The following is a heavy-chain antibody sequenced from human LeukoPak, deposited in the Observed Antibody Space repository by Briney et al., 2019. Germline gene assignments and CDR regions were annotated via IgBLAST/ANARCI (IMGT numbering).Heavy chain of an antibody. Sequence: GESLKISCKGSEYSFTSYWIGWVRQMPGKGLEWMGIIYPGDSDTRYSPSFQGQVTISADKSISTAYLQWSSLKASDTAMYYCARTYYDFWSGYPSTMDVWGKGTTVTVSS. CDR1: EYSFTSYW. CDR2: IYPGDSDT. V-gene: IGHV5-51*01. J-gene: IGHJ6*04. D-gene: IGHD3-3*01. CDR3: ARTYYDFWSGYPSTMDV.